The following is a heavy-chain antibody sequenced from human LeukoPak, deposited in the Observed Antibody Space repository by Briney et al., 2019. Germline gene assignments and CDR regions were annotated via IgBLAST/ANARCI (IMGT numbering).Heavy chain of an antibody. D-gene: IGHD1-26*01. CDR1: GYTFTSFG. J-gene: IGHJ6*03. Sequence: ASVKVSCKASGYTFTSFGITWVRQAPGQGLEWMGWISTYNGNTNYAQKFQGRVTMTTDTSTSTAYMELRSLRSDDTAVYYCARDGIYYYYVDVWGNGTTVTVSS. V-gene: IGHV1-18*01. CDR3: ARDGIYYYYVDV. CDR2: ISTYNGNT.